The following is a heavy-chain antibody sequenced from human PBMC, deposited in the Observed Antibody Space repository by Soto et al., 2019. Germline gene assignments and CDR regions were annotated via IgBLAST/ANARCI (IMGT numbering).Heavy chain of an antibody. CDR1: GGSISSGGYY. CDR2: IYYSGST. CDR3: ASSAYCSGGSRYHDYFDD. D-gene: IGHD2-15*01. J-gene: IGHJ4*02. V-gene: IGHV4-31*03. Sequence: PSETLSLTCTVSGGSISSGGYYWSWIRQHPGKGLEWIGYIYYSGSTYYNPSLKSRVTISVDTSKNQFSLKLSSVTAADTAVYYCASSAYCSGGSRYHDYFDDSGQGTRVTVSS.